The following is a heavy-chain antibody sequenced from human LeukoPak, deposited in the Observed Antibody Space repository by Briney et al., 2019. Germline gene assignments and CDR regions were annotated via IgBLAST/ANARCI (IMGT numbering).Heavy chain of an antibody. CDR1: GGSISSYY. D-gene: IGHD4-17*01. CDR3: ARDASYYGDYYYYYYMDV. J-gene: IGHJ6*03. V-gene: IGHV4-4*07. Sequence: SETLSLTCTVSGGSISSYYWSWIRQPPGKGLEWIGRIYTSGSTNYNPSLKSRVTMSVDTSKNQFSLKLSSVTAADTAVYYCARDASYYGDYYYYYYMDVWGKGTTVTISS. CDR2: IYTSGST.